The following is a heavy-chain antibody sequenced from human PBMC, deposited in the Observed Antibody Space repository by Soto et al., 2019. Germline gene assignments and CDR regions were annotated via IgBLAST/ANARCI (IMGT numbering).Heavy chain of an antibody. CDR1: GFTFSSYA. D-gene: IGHD3-3*01. CDR2: ISGSGGST. V-gene: IGHV3-23*01. J-gene: IGHJ5*02. CDR3: AKMSDFWSGSIGSSWFDP. Sequence: GGSLRLSCAASGFTFSSYAMSWVRQAPGKGLEWVSAISGSGGSTYYADSVKGRFTISRDNSKNTLYLQMNSLRAEDTAVYYCAKMSDFWSGSIGSSWFDPWGQGTLVTVSS.